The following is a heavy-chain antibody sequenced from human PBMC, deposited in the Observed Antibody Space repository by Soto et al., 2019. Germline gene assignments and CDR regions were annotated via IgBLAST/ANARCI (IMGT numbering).Heavy chain of an antibody. Sequence: GGSLRLSCAASGFTFDDYTMHWVRQAPGKGLEWVSLISWDGGSTYYADSVKGRFTISRDNSKNSLYLQMNSLRTEDTALYYCAKDIAGVTIFGVVPDYYYYGMDVWGQGTTVTVSS. CDR1: GFTFDDYT. J-gene: IGHJ6*02. CDR3: AKDIAGVTIFGVVPDYYYYGMDV. CDR2: ISWDGGST. V-gene: IGHV3-43*01. D-gene: IGHD3-3*01.